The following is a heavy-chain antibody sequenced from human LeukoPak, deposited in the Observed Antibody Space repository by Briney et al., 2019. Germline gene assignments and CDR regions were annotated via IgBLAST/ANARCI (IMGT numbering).Heavy chain of an antibody. CDR2: INPSGGST. CDR1: GYTFTSYY. Sequence: ASVKVSCKASGYTFTSYYMHWVRQAPGQGLEWMGIINPSGGSTSYAQKSQGRVTMTRDTSTSTVYMELSSLRSEDTAVYYCARVGGYCGGDCYSADAFDIWGQGTMVTVSS. J-gene: IGHJ3*02. D-gene: IGHD2-21*01. CDR3: ARVGGYCGGDCYSADAFDI. V-gene: IGHV1-46*01.